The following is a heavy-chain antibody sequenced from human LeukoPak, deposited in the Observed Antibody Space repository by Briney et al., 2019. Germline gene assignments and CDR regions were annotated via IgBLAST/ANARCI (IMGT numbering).Heavy chain of an antibody. D-gene: IGHD3/OR15-3a*01. V-gene: IGHV4-39*01. CDR1: GGSISSSSYY. CDR3: ARLQGGLAY. Sequence: SETLSLTCTVSGGSISSSSYYWGWIRQPPGKGLEWIGSIYYSGSTYYNPSLKSRVTISVDTSKNQFSLKLSSVAAADTAVYYCARLQGGLAYWGQGTLVTVSS. CDR2: IYYSGST. J-gene: IGHJ4*02.